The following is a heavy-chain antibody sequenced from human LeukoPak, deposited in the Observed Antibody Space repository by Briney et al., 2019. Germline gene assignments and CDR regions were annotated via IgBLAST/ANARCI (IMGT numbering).Heavy chain of an antibody. CDR2: ISAYNGNT. CDR1: GYTFSYFG. CDR3: ARGLDAASGLANFDY. D-gene: IGHD1-1*01. Sequence: ASVRVSCKASGYTFSYFGINWVRQAPGQGLEWVGWISAYNGNTNYAQKSEGRLSLTTDTATTTVYMELRNVTSDDTAVYFCARGLDAASGLANFDYWGQGTLITVSP. J-gene: IGHJ4*02. V-gene: IGHV1-18*01.